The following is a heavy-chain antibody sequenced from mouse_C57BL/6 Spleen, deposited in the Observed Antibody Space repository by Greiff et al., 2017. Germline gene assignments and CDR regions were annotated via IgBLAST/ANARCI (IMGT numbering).Heavy chain of an antibody. V-gene: IGHV6-3*01. CDR1: GFTFSNYW. J-gene: IGHJ3*01. CDR3: TVRYYDYDGLAY. D-gene: IGHD2-4*01. CDR2: ISLKSDNYAT. Sequence: EVKVEESGGGLVQPGGSMKLSCVASGFTFSNYWMNWVRQSPEKGLEWVAQISLKSDNYATHYAESVKGRFTSSRDDSKSRVYLQMNNLRAEDTGIYYGTVRYYDYDGLAYWGQGTLVTVSA.